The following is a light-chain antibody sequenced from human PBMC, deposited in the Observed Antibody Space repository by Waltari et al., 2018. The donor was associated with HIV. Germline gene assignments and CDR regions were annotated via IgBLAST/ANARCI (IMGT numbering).Light chain of an antibody. J-gene: IGLJ3*02. Sequence: QSVLTQPPSVSGAPGQNVTVSCTGSSSNIGTNYDVHWYQFLPGEVPKLLIYGNTIRPAGVPVRFSGSSAGTSASLAITGLQPADEADYYCQSYDNTVNGWVFGGGTRVTV. CDR3: QSYDNTVNGWV. V-gene: IGLV1-40*01. CDR1: SSNIGTNYD. CDR2: GNT.